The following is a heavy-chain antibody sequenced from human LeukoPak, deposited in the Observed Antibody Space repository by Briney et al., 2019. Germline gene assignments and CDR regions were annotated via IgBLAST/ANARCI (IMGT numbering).Heavy chain of an antibody. Sequence: GGSLRLSCAASGFTFSSYSMNWVRQAPGKGLEWVSSISSSSYIYYADSVKGRFTISRDNSKNTQSLQMNSLRAEDTAVYYCAKDDDWGRYKHWGQGTLVTVSS. D-gene: IGHD3-16*01. CDR3: AKDDDWGRYKH. V-gene: IGHV3-21*04. CDR2: ISSSSYI. CDR1: GFTFSSYS. J-gene: IGHJ1*01.